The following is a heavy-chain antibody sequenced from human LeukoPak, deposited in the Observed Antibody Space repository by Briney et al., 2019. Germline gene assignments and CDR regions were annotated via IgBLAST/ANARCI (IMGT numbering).Heavy chain of an antibody. Sequence: GGSLGLSCAASGFTFRNYVIHWVRQAPGKGLEWVSAISGSGGSTYYADSVKGRFTISRDNSKNTLYLQMNSLRAEDTAVYYCAKDRASHDAFDIWGQGTMVTVSS. CDR3: AKDRASHDAFDI. D-gene: IGHD3-16*01. CDR1: GFTFRNYV. J-gene: IGHJ3*02. CDR2: ISGSGGST. V-gene: IGHV3-23*01.